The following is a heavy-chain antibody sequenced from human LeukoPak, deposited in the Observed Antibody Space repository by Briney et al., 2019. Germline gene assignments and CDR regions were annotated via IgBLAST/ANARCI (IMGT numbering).Heavy chain of an antibody. V-gene: IGHV1-2*02. Sequence: ASVKVSCKASGYTFTGYYMHWVRQAPGQGLEWMGWINPNSGSTNYAQKFQGRVTMTRDTSISTAYMELSRLRSDDTAVYYCARNIVVVPAARGAFDIWGQGTTVTVSS. D-gene: IGHD2-2*01. CDR2: INPNSGST. CDR1: GYTFTGYY. J-gene: IGHJ6*02. CDR3: ARNIVVVPAARGAFDI.